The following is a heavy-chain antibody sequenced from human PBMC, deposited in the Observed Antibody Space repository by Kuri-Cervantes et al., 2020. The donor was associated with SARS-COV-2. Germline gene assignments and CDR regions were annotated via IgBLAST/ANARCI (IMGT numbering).Heavy chain of an antibody. CDR1: GGSISSYY. V-gene: IGHV4-59*12. D-gene: IGHD3-22*01. CDR2: IYYSGST. Sequence: SETLSLTCTVSGGSISSYYWSWIRQPPGKGLEWIGYIYYSGSTNYNPSLKSRVTVSVDTSKNQFSLKLSSVTAADTAVYYCASLGTYDSSGSFDYWGQGTLVTVSS. CDR3: ASLGTYDSSGSFDY. J-gene: IGHJ4*02.